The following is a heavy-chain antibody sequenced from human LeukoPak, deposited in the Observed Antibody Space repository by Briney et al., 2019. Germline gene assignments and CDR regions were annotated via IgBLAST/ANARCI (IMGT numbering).Heavy chain of an antibody. V-gene: IGHV1-69*01. CDR3: ARDVPSMVRGVITDY. CDR2: IIPIFGTA. Sequence: ASVKVSCKASGGTFSSYAISWVRQAPGQGLEWMGGIIPIFGTANYAQKFQGRVTITADESTSTAYMELSSLRSEDTAVYYCARDVPSMVRGVITDYWGQGTLVTVSS. D-gene: IGHD3-10*01. CDR1: GGTFSSYA. J-gene: IGHJ4*02.